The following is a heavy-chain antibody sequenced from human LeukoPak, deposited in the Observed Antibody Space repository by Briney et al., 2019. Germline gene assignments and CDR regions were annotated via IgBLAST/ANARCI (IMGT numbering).Heavy chain of an antibody. J-gene: IGHJ5*02. V-gene: IGHV1-2*02. Sequence: ASVKVSCKASGYTFTGYYMHWVRQAPGQGLEWMGWINPNSGGTNYAQKFQGRVTMTRDTSISTAYMELSRLRSDDTAVYYCARDLNGYSSSWYGNWFDPWGQGTLVTVSS. CDR2: INPNSGGT. CDR3: ARDLNGYSSSWYGNWFDP. CDR1: GYTFTGYY. D-gene: IGHD6-13*01.